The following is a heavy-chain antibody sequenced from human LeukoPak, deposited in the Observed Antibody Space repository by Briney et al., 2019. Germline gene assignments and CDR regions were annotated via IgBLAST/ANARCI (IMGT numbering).Heavy chain of an antibody. CDR1: GFTFSSYA. CDR2: ISSNGGST. CDR3: ARGPDY. Sequence: GGSLRLSCAASGFTFSSYAMHWVRHAPGKGLEYVSAISSNGGSTYYASSVKGRFTISRDNSKNTLYLQMGSLRAEDMAVYYCARGPDYWGQGTLVTVSS. J-gene: IGHJ4*02. V-gene: IGHV3-64*01.